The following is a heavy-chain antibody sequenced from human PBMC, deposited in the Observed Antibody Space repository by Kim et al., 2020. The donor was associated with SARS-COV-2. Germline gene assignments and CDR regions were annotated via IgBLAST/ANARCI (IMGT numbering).Heavy chain of an antibody. Sequence: ASVKVSCKASGYTFTSYAMNWVRQAPGQGLEWIGWINTNTGNPTYAQGFTGRFVFSLDTSVSTAYLQISSLKAEDTAVYYCARDHFTWFPGPRAFDIWGQGTMVTVSS. CDR1: GYTFTSYA. CDR3: ARDHFTWFPGPRAFDI. CDR2: INTNTGNP. D-gene: IGHD3-10*01. V-gene: IGHV7-4-1*02. J-gene: IGHJ3*02.